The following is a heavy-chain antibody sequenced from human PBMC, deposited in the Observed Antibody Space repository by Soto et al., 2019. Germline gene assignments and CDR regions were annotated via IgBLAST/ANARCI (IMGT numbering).Heavy chain of an antibody. CDR2: IWYDGSNK. Sequence: GGSLRLSCAASGFTFSSYGMHWVRQSPGKGLEWVAVIWYDGSNKYYADSAKGRFTTSRDNSKNTLYLQMNSLRAEDTAVYYCAREVGYSGYVHYYYYGMDVWGQGTTVTVSS. CDR3: AREVGYSGYVHYYYYGMDV. J-gene: IGHJ6*02. D-gene: IGHD5-12*01. V-gene: IGHV3-33*01. CDR1: GFTFSSYG.